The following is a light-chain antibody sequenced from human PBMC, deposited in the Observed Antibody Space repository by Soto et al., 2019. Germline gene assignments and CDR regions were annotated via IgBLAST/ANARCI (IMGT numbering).Light chain of an antibody. CDR3: QHYNSYSEA. Sequence: EIVLTQSPGTLSLSPGERATLSCRASQSVSSSYLAWYQQKPGQAPRLLIYGASSRATGIPDRFSGSGSRTDFTLTISRLEPEDFATYYCQHYNSYSEAFGQGTKVDIK. V-gene: IGKV3-20*01. CDR1: QSVSSSY. CDR2: GAS. J-gene: IGKJ1*01.